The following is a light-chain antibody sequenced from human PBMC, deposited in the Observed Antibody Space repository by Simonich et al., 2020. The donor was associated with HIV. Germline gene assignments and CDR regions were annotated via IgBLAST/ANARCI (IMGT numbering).Light chain of an antibody. CDR1: QGISSA. J-gene: IGKJ1*01. V-gene: IGKV1-NL1*01. CDR2: AAS. CDR3: QQFYSTPQT. Sequence: IQLTQSPSSLSASVGDRVTITCRASQGISSALAWYQQKPGKAPKLLLYAASRLESGVPSRFSGSGSGTDYTLTISSLQPEDFATYYCQQFYSTPQTFGQGTKVEIK.